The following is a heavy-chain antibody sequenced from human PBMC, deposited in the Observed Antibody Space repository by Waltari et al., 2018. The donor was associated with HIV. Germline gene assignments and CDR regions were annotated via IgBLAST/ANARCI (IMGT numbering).Heavy chain of an antibody. V-gene: IGHV4-34*02. J-gene: IGHJ5*02. CDR1: RASFKYHY. CDR3: ARTTLQWSVTSSDFWTGHPDHYSTLDA. D-gene: IGHD3-3*01. Sequence: QVQLQQWGTGLLKPSGTWSLTCAVYRASFKYHYWTWIRQAPGKGLQWLGEIHPSGTAVYTKSLQGRLTISRDASKNQFSLNLKSVTAADTAVYFCARTTLQWSVTSSDFWTGHPDHYSTLDAWGQGTTVFVSS. CDR2: IHPSGTA.